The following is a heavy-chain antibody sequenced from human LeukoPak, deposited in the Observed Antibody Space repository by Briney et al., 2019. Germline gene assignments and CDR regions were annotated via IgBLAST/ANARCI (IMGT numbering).Heavy chain of an antibody. V-gene: IGHV4-4*07. CDR2: ISSSGST. CDR1: GGSISNYH. J-gene: IGHJ4*02. CDR3: AREGRSTSSGY. Sequence: PSETLSLTCTVSGGSISNYHWTWIRQPAGKELEWIGRISSSGSTSCNPSLKSRVTMSVDTSKNQFSLKMSSVTAADTAMYYCAREGRSTSSGYWGQGTLVTVSS. D-gene: IGHD6-6*01.